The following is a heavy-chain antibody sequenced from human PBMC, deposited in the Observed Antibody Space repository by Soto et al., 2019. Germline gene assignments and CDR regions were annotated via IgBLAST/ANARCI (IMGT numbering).Heavy chain of an antibody. CDR1: GFTFRNHA. V-gene: IGHV3-33*08. Sequence: GGSLRLSCAASGFTFRNHAMHWVRQAPGKGLEWVGLIWYDGTSKYYADFVKGRFTISRDNSKNTLYLEMNSLRVEDKAIYYCARDQGVVIIKDHWGQGTLVTVSS. CDR2: IWYDGTSK. J-gene: IGHJ4*02. CDR3: ARDQGVVIIKDH. D-gene: IGHD2-8*01.